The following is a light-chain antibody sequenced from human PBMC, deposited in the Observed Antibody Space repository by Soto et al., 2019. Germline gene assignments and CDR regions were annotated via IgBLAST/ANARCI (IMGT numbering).Light chain of an antibody. CDR3: QQYGSSPIT. V-gene: IGKV3-20*01. Sequence: EIVLTQSPGTLSLSPGERATLSCRASQSVSITSLAWYQQKPGQAPRLLIYGTSSRATAIPDRFSGSGSGTDFTLTISRLEPEDLAVYYCQQYGSSPITFGQGTRLEI. CDR1: QSVSITS. J-gene: IGKJ5*01. CDR2: GTS.